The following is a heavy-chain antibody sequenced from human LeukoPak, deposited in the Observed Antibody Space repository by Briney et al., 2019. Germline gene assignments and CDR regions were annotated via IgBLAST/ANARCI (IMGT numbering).Heavy chain of an antibody. D-gene: IGHD1-26*01. Sequence: GGSLRLSCAASGFTFSSYWMHWVRQAPGKGLEWVSSISSSSSYIYYADSVKGRFTISRDNAKNSLYLQMNSLRAEDTAVYYCARDSVGAKGYAFDIWGQGTMVTVSS. CDR2: ISSSSSYI. J-gene: IGHJ3*02. V-gene: IGHV3-21*01. CDR3: ARDSVGAKGYAFDI. CDR1: GFTFSSYW.